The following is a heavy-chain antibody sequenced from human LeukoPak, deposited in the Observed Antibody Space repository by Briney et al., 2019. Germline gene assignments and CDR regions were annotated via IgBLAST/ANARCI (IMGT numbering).Heavy chain of an antibody. CDR1: GFTFSSYA. CDR2: ISGIGGST. Sequence: AGGSLRLSCAASGFTFSSYAMSWVRQARGKGLEWVSAISGIGGSTYYADSVKVRFTHSRDNSNNTPYQQMNSLRADDTAVYYCAKGTWMLAFDIWGQGTMVTVSS. D-gene: IGHD2-8*01. V-gene: IGHV3-23*01. CDR3: AKGTWMLAFDI. J-gene: IGHJ3*02.